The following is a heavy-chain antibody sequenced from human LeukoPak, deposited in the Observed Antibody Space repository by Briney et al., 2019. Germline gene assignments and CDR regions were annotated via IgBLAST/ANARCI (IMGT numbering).Heavy chain of an antibody. CDR3: ARVPNDCSSTSCYTFDY. V-gene: IGHV1-46*01. Sequence: ASVKVSCKASGYTFTSYYMHWVRQAPGQGLEWMGIINPSGGSTSYAQKFQGRVTITADESTSTAYMELSSLRSEDTAVYYCARVPNDCSSTSCYTFDYWGQGTLVTVSS. CDR2: INPSGGST. D-gene: IGHD2-2*02. CDR1: GYTFTSYY. J-gene: IGHJ4*02.